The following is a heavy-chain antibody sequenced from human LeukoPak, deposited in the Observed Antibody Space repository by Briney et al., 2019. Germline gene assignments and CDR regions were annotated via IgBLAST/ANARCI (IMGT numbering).Heavy chain of an antibody. V-gene: IGHV1-18*01. D-gene: IGHD6-13*01. Sequence: ASVKVSCRDSGYTFTSYGISWVRQAPGQGLEWMGWISAYNGNTNYAQKLQGRVTMTTDTSTSTAYMELRSLRSDDTAVYYCARDVEQQLVRAVDYWGQGTLVTVSS. J-gene: IGHJ4*02. CDR1: GYTFTSYG. CDR3: ARDVEQQLVRAVDY. CDR2: ISAYNGNT.